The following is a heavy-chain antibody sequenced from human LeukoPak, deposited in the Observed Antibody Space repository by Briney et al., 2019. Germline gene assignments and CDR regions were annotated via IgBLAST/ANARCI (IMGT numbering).Heavy chain of an antibody. J-gene: IGHJ4*02. CDR3: ARDLGNVGYFLDY. V-gene: IGHV3-33*08. Sequence: GGSLRLSCAASGFTFSSYEMNWVRQAPGKGLEWVAVIWYDGGRKYYAESVKGRFTISRDSPKNTLYLQMNSLRAEDTAVYYCARDLGNVGYFLDYRGQGTLVTVSS. CDR2: IWYDGGRK. CDR1: GFTFSSYE. D-gene: IGHD3-22*01.